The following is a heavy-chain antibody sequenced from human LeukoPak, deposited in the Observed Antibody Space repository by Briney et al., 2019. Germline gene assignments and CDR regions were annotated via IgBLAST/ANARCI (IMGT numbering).Heavy chain of an antibody. J-gene: IGHJ4*02. CDR3: AKDDVGVIRIY. D-gene: IGHD3-10*01. Sequence: GGSLRLSCAASGFTFSSYAMSWVRQAPGKGLEWVSAISGSGGSTYYADSVKGRFTISRDNSKNTLYLQMNNLRAEDTAVYYCAKDDVGVIRIYWGQGTLVTVSS. V-gene: IGHV3-23*01. CDR1: GFTFSSYA. CDR2: ISGSGGST.